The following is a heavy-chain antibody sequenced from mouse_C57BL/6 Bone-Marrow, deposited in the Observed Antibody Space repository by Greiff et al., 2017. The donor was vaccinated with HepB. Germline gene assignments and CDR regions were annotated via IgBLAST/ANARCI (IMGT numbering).Heavy chain of an antibody. CDR1: GFSFTSYA. J-gene: IGHJ1*03. Sequence: VQGVESGPGLVAPSQSLSITCTVSGFSFTSYAISWVRQPPGKGLEWLGVIWTGGGTSYNSALKSRLSISKDNSKSQVFLKMNSLQTDDTARYYCARGSSYRYFDVWGTGTTVTVSS. D-gene: IGHD1-1*01. V-gene: IGHV2-9-1*01. CDR3: ARGSSYRYFDV. CDR2: IWTGGGT.